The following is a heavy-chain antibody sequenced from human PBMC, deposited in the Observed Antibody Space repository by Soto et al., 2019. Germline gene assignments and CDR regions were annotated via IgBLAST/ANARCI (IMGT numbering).Heavy chain of an antibody. CDR2: IYYSGST. Sequence: PSETLSLTCTVSGGSISSSSYYWGWIRQPPGKGLEWIGSIYYSGSTYYNPSLKSRVTISVDTSKNQFSLKLSSVTAADTAVYYCARLPPVLTTVTTEIYYNYGMDVWGERTTVTVPS. CDR1: GGSISSSSYY. V-gene: IGHV4-39*01. D-gene: IGHD4-4*01. J-gene: IGHJ6*04. CDR3: ARLPPVLTTVTTEIYYNYGMDV.